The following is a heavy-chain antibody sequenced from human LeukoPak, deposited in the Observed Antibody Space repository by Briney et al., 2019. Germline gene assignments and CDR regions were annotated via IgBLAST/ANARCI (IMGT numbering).Heavy chain of an antibody. CDR2: IYYSGST. CDR1: GVSISSYY. V-gene: IGHV4-59*01. D-gene: IGHD2-21*01. Sequence: PSETLSLTCTVSGVSISSYYWSWIRQPPGKGLEWIGYIYYSGSTNHNPSLKSQVTMSIDTSKSQFSLKLDSVTTADTAVYYCAYIAGLRFDYWGRGVLVTVSS. CDR3: AYIAGLRFDY. J-gene: IGHJ4*02.